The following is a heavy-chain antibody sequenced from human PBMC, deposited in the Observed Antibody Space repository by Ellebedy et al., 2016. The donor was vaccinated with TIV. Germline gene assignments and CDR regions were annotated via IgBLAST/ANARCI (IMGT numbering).Heavy chain of an antibody. J-gene: IGHJ4*02. CDR1: GFTFSTYD. D-gene: IGHD1-26*01. V-gene: IGHV3-64D*06. Sequence: GGSLRLSCAASGFTFSTYDMHWVRQAPGKGLEFVSLIRSDGGTTHYADSVKGRFTISRDNSKNTLYLQMSSLRPEDTALYYCVKDYYGSYVYWGQGTLVTVSS. CDR2: IRSDGGTT. CDR3: VKDYYGSYVY.